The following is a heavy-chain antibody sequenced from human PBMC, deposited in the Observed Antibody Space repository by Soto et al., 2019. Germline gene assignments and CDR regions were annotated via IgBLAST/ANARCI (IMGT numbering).Heavy chain of an antibody. J-gene: IGHJ6*03. D-gene: IGHD5-12*01. CDR3: ARAEVAPGYYYMDV. Sequence: PGGSLRLSCAASGFTSSSYWMSWVRQAPGKGLEWVANIKQDGSEKYYVDSVKGRFTISRDNAKNTLYLQMNSLRAEDTAVYYCARAEVAPGYYYMDVWGKGTTVTVSS. V-gene: IGHV3-7*01. CDR1: GFTSSSYW. CDR2: IKQDGSEK.